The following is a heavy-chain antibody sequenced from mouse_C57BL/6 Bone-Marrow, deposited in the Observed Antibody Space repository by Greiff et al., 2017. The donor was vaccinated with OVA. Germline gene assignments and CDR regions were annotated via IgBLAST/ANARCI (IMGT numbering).Heavy chain of an antibody. D-gene: IGHD1-1*02. CDR1: GFNIKDDY. CDR3: TSGGNFDY. V-gene: IGHV14-4*01. Sequence: EVQLQQSGAELVRPGASVKLSCTASGFNIKDDYMHWVKQRPEQGLEWIGWIDPENGDTEYASKFQGKATITEDTSSNTAYLQLSSLTSEDTAVYYCTSGGNFDYWGQGTTLTVSS. CDR2: IDPENGDT. J-gene: IGHJ2*01.